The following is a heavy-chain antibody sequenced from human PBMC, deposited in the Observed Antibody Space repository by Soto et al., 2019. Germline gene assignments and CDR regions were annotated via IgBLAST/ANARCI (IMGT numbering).Heavy chain of an antibody. V-gene: IGHV4-34*01. D-gene: IGHD5-18*01. CDR2: INHSGST. CDR1: GGSFSGYY. CDR3: ARGGGYSGFDY. Sequence: SETLSLTCAVYGGSFSGYYWSWIRQPPGKGLEWIGEINHSGSTNYNPSLKSRVTISVDTSKNQFSLKLSSVTAADTAVYYCARGGGYSGFDYWGQGTLVTVS. J-gene: IGHJ4*02.